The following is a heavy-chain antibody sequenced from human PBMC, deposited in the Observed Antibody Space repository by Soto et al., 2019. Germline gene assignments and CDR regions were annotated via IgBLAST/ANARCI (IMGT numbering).Heavy chain of an antibody. CDR2: INSNGGVT. V-gene: IGHV3-64*04. Sequence: GSLRLSCSASGFTFSSYAMYWVRQAPGKGLEYVSAINSNGGVTYYADSVKGRFTISRDNSKNTLYLQMNSLRAEDTAVYYCAKSVYNWNDGFFDYWGQGTLVTVSS. D-gene: IGHD1-1*01. CDR3: AKSVYNWNDGFFDY. CDR1: GFTFSSYA. J-gene: IGHJ4*02.